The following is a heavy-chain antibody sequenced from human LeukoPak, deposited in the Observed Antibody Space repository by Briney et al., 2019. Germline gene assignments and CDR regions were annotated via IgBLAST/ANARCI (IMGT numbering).Heavy chain of an antibody. CDR2: INSGGSDT. J-gene: IGHJ5*02. V-gene: IGHV3-74*01. Sequence: PGGSLRLSCAASGFTFSSYWMHWVRQAPGKGLVWVSRINSGGSDTTYADSVKGRFTISRDNAKNALYLQMNSLRAEDTAVYYCARPRGAAAGTFGFDPWGQGTLVTVSS. CDR3: ARPRGAAAGTFGFDP. CDR1: GFTFSSYW. D-gene: IGHD6-13*01.